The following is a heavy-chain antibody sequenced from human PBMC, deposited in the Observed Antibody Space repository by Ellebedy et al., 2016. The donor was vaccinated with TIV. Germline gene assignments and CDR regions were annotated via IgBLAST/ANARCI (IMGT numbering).Heavy chain of an antibody. V-gene: IGHV1-3*01. Sequence: AASVKVSCKASGYVFTTYAMHWLRQAPGQRLEWMGWINAGNPNTKYSPKFQGRVSITRDISATTAYLELNSLRADDTAVYYCANGPYRYCSGGSCESRALDYWGQGTLVTVSS. CDR1: GYVFTTYA. D-gene: IGHD2-15*01. J-gene: IGHJ4*02. CDR2: INAGNPNT. CDR3: ANGPYRYCSGGSCESRALDY.